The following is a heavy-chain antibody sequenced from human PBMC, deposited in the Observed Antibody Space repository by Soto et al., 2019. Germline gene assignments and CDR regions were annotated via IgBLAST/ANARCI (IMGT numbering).Heavy chain of an antibody. D-gene: IGHD6-13*01. CDR3: ARESSSSWYYYYGMDV. CDR2: ISSSGSTI. J-gene: IGHJ6*02. V-gene: IGHV3-11*01. CDR1: GFTFSDYY. Sequence: GGSLRLSCAASGFTFSDYYMSWIRQAPGKGLEWVSYISSSGSTIHYADSVKGRFTISRDNAKNSLYLQMNSLRAEDTAVYYCARESSSSWYYYYGMDVWGQGTTVTVSS.